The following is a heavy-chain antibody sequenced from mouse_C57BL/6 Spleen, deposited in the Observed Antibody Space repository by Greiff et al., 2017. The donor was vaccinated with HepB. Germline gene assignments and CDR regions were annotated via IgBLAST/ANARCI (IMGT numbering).Heavy chain of an antibody. J-gene: IGHJ3*01. V-gene: IGHV1-64*01. CDR3: ARSPRDYGSTPLAY. CDR2: IHPNSGST. D-gene: IGHD1-1*01. Sequence: QVQLQQPGAELVKPGASVKLSCKASGYTFTSYWMHWVKQRPGQGLEWIGMIHPNSGSTNYNEKFKSKATLTVDKSSSTAYMQLSSLTSEDSAVYYCARSPRDYGSTPLAYWGQGTLVTVSA. CDR1: GYTFTSYW.